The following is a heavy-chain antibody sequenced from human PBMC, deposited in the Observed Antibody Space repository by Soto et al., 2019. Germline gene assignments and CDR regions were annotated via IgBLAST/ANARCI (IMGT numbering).Heavy chain of an antibody. CDR1: GESVSTNTAT. J-gene: IGHJ5*01. CDR3: ARLIGKSCLDS. Sequence: PSQTLSLTCAISGESVSTNTATLAWISQTPSSGLEWQGSTYYRSEWETDCAVYVKGQITLNPDTSDNQFSLHLISVTPDSMAVDYCARLIGKSCLDSSCQGTQVSVAS. D-gene: IGHD2-8*01. V-gene: IGHV6-1*01. CDR2: TYYRSEWET.